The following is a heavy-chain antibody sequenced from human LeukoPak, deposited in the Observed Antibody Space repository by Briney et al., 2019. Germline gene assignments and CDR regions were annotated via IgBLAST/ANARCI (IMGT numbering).Heavy chain of an antibody. CDR3: ARAPMGLTDY. CDR2: IGSSSSTI. J-gene: IGHJ4*02. CDR1: GFTFSSYS. Sequence: PSGGSLRLSCAASGFTFSSYSMNWVRQAPGKGLEWVSYIGSSSSTIYYADSVKGRFTISRDNAKNSLYLQMNSLRAEDTAVYYCARAPMGLTDYWGQGTLVTVSS. D-gene: IGHD3-10*01. V-gene: IGHV3-48*04.